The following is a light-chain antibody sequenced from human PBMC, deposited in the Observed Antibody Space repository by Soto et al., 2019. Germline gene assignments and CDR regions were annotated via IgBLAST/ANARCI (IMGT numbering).Light chain of an antibody. V-gene: IGKV3-20*01. Sequence: EIVLTQSPGTLSLSPGERATLSCRASQSASSNYLAWYQQKPGQAPRLLIYAAYTRATVIPDRFSGSGSGTDFTLTVSRLEPEDFAVYCCQQYVRSPPLIFGGGTKVEIK. CDR3: QQYVRSPPLI. CDR2: AAY. CDR1: QSASSNY. J-gene: IGKJ4*01.